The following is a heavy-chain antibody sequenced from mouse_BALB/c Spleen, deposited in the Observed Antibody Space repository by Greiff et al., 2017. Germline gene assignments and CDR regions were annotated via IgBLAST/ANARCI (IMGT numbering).Heavy chain of an antibody. CDR3: ARGGKRILAMDY. V-gene: IGHV1-80*01. CDR2: IYPGDGDT. Sequence: QVQLQQSGAELVRPGSSVKISCKASGYAFSSYWMNWVKQRPGQGLEWIGQIYPGDGDTNYNGKFKGKATLTADKSSSTAYMQLSSLTSEDSAVYFCARGGKRILAMDYWGQGTSVTVSS. CDR1: GYAFSSYW. D-gene: IGHD2-1*01. J-gene: IGHJ4*01.